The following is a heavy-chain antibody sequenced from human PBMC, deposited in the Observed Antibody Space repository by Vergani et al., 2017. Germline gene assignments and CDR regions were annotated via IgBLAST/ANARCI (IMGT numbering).Heavy chain of an antibody. CDR2: ISGSGGST. V-gene: IGHV3-23*01. CDR1: EFTFSNYA. D-gene: IGHD2-2*02. CDR3: AKVRVPAAIRGFFDY. Sequence: EVQLLESGGGLVQPGGSLRLTCAASEFTFSNYAMNWVRQAPGKGLEWVSAISGSGGSTYYADSVKGRFTISRDNSKNTLYLQMNSLRAEDTAVYYCAKVRVPAAIRGFFDYWGQGTLVTVSS. J-gene: IGHJ4*02.